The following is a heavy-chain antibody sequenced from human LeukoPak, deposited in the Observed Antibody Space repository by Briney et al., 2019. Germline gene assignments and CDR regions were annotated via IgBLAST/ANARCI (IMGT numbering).Heavy chain of an antibody. D-gene: IGHD3-22*01. J-gene: IGHJ4*02. CDR3: ATVVFGGYDSSGTPFDY. V-gene: IGHV1-46*01. Sequence: ASVKVSCKASGYTFTSYYMHWVRQAPGQGLEWMGLINPSGGSTSYAQKFQGRVTMTRDTSTSTVYMELSSLRSEDTAVYYCATVVFGGYDSSGTPFDYWGQGTLVTVSS. CDR2: INPSGGST. CDR1: GYTFTSYY.